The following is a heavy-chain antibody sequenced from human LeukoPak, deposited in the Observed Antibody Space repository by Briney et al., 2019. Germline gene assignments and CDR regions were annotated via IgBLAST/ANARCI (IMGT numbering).Heavy chain of an antibody. D-gene: IGHD3-10*01. V-gene: IGHV3-33*01. CDR3: ARDVWFGELVYFDY. Sequence: PGRSLRLSCAASGFTFSSYGMHWVRQAPGKGLEWVAVIWYDGSNKYYADSVKGRFTISRDNSKNTLHLQMNSLRAEDTAVYYCARDVWFGELVYFDYWGQGTLVTVSS. J-gene: IGHJ4*02. CDR2: IWYDGSNK. CDR1: GFTFSSYG.